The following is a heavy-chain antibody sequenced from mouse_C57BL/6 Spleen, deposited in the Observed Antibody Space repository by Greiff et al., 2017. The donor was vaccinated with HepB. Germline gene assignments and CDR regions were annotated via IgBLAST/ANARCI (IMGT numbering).Heavy chain of an antibody. CDR1: GYAFSSSW. D-gene: IGHD2-1*01. CDR2: IYPGDGDT. Sequence: QVQLQQSGPELVKPGASVKISCKASGYAFSSSWMNWVKQRPGKGLEWIGRIYPGDGDTNYNGKFKGKATLTADKSSSTAYMQLSSLTSEDSAVYFCARGQGNYGGYLDDRGQGTTLSGSS. CDR3: ARGQGNYGGYLDD. V-gene: IGHV1-82*01. J-gene: IGHJ2*01.